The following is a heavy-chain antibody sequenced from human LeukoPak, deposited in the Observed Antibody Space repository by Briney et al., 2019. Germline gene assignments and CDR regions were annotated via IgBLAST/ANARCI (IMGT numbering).Heavy chain of an antibody. Sequence: GGSPRLSCAVSGVSFSSYAVGWVRQTPGKGLQLVSTITGSGDSTFYADSVNGRFTVSRDNSKNTLYLQMSSLRADDTALYYCAFGPHQQWLLADYWGQGTLVTVSS. V-gene: IGHV3-23*01. CDR3: AFGPHQQWLLADY. D-gene: IGHD6-19*01. CDR1: GVSFSSYA. CDR2: ITGSGDST. J-gene: IGHJ4*02.